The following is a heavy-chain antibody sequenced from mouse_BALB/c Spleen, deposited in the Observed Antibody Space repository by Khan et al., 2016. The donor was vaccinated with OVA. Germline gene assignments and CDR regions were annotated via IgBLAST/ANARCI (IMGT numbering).Heavy chain of an antibody. CDR3: ARMARTIY. Sequence: EVELVESGGGLVQPGGSLKLSCAASGFTFSSYGMSWVRQTPDKRLELVATINSNGGSTYYPASVKGRFTISRDTAKNTLYLQMSSLKSEDTAMYYCARMARTIYWGQGTTLTVSS. CDR2: INSNGGST. J-gene: IGHJ2*01. V-gene: IGHV5-6-3*01. CDR1: GFTFSSYG.